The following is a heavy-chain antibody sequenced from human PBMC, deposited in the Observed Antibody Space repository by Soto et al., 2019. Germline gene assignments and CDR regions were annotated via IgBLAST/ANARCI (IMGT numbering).Heavy chain of an antibody. D-gene: IGHD2-15*01. J-gene: IGHJ4*02. Sequence: SGPTLVNPTQTLTLTCTFSGFSLSTSGVGVGWIRQPPGKALEWLALIYWNDDKRYSPSLKIRLTITKDTSKNQVVLTMTNMDPVDTAAYYCAPEFCSGGSCYFGPWGQGTLVTVSS. CDR3: APEFCSGGSCYFGP. V-gene: IGHV2-5*01. CDR1: GFSLSTSGVG. CDR2: IYWNDDK.